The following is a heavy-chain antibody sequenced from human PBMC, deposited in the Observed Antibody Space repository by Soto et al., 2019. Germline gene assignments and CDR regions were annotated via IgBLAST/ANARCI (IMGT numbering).Heavy chain of an antibody. CDR2: ISAYNGNT. CDR3: ARNPFMTTVTTYLWYFDL. V-gene: IGHV1-18*01. J-gene: IGHJ2*01. Sequence: QVQLVQSGAEVKKPGASVKVSCKASGYTFTSYGISWVRQAPGQGLEWMGWISAYNGNTNYAQKLQGRVTMTTDTSTSTAYMELRSLRSDDTAVYYCARNPFMTTVTTYLWYFDLWCRVTRVTVFS. D-gene: IGHD4-17*01. CDR1: GYTFTSYG.